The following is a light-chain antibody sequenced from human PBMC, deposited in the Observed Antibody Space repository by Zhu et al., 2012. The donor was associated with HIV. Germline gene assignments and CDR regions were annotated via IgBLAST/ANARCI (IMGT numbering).Light chain of an antibody. J-gene: IGKJ1*01. V-gene: IGKV1-5*03. CDR1: QSVDIW. CDR3: QQYKTSWP. Sequence: DIQVTQSPSTLSASVGDTITITCRASQSVDIWLAWYQQKPGKAPKILIYEASNLKVGSHQGSGAVDLGQNSLSPSAACSLMILQLITVQQYKTSWPFGRGDQG. CDR2: EAS.